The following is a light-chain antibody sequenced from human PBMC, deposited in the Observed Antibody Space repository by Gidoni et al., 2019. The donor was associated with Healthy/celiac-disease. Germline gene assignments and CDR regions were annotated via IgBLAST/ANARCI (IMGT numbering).Light chain of an antibody. CDR2: GAS. Sequence: EIVMTQSPATLSVSPGERATLSCRASQSVSSNLAWYQQKPGHAPRLLIYGASTRATGIPARFSGRGSGTEFTLTISSLQSEDFSVYYCQQYNNWPYTFGQGTKLEIK. CDR3: QQYNNWPYT. J-gene: IGKJ2*01. CDR1: QSVSSN. V-gene: IGKV3-15*01.